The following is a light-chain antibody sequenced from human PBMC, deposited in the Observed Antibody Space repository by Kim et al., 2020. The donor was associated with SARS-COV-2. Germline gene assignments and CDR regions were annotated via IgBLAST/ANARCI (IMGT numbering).Light chain of an antibody. V-gene: IGKV2-28*01. CDR3: MQALHTRT. CDR2: LGS. Sequence: DIVMTQSPLSLPVSPGEPASISCRSSESLLHSNGYNYLDWYLQKPGQSPQLLIYLGSNRASGVPDRFSGSGSGTDFTLKISRVEAGDVGVYYCMQALHTRTFGQGTKVDIK. J-gene: IGKJ1*01. CDR1: ESLLHSNGYNY.